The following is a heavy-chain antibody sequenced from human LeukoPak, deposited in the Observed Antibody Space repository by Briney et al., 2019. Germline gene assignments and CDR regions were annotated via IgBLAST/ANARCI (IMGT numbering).Heavy chain of an antibody. V-gene: IGHV4-30-4*01. J-gene: IGHJ4*02. Sequence: PSETLSLTCTVSGGSISSAEYYWSWIRQPPGKGLEWIGNIYYRGSPYYNPSLKSRVTISADTSKNQLSLRLSSVTAADTAVYYCAAGHGSLFDYWGQGTLVTVSS. CDR2: IYYRGSP. D-gene: IGHD1-26*01. CDR1: GGSISSAEYY. CDR3: AAGHGSLFDY.